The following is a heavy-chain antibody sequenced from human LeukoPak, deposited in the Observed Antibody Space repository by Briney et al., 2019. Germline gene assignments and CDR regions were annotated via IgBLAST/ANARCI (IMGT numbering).Heavy chain of an antibody. Sequence: SETLSLTCTVSGGSITGHYWSWIRQPPGKGLEWIGYIHYTGPTNYNPSLNSRITMSVDTPNSQFSLRLTSVTATDTAVYYCARLHALGAEEFDPWGQGALVTVSS. CDR2: IHYTGPT. CDR1: GGSITGHY. D-gene: IGHD3-16*01. V-gene: IGHV4-59*11. CDR3: ARLHALGAEEFDP. J-gene: IGHJ5*02.